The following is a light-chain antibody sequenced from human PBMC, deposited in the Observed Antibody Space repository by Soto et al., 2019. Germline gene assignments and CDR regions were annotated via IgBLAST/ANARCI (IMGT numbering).Light chain of an antibody. CDR1: QGIRID. CDR3: LQDYNYPLT. Sequence: AIPMTQSPSSLSASVGDRVTITCRASQGIRIDLAWYQQKPGKAPKLLIYAASSLQSGVPSRFSGSESGTDFTLTISSLQPEDSATYYCLQDYNYPLTFGGGTKVEIK. V-gene: IGKV1-6*02. CDR2: AAS. J-gene: IGKJ4*01.